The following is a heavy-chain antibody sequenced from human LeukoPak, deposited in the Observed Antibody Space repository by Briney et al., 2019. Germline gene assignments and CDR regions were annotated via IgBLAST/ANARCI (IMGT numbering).Heavy chain of an antibody. J-gene: IGHJ5*02. CDR3: ARDSIPYYYGSGRGNWFDP. Sequence: LRLSCAASGFTFSSYAMSWIRQHPGKGLEWIGYIYYSGSTYYNPSLKSRVTISVDTSKNQFSLKLSSVTAADTAVYYCARDSIPYYYGSGRGNWFDPWGQGTLVTVSS. D-gene: IGHD3-10*01. CDR2: IYYSGST. V-gene: IGHV4-31*02. CDR1: GFTFSSYA.